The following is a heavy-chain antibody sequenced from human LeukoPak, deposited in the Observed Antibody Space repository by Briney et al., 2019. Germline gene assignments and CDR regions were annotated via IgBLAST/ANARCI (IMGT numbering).Heavy chain of an antibody. CDR1: GFTFSTYW. Sequence: PGGSLRLSCAASGFTFSTYWMSWVRQAPGKGLEWVANIKEDGSENYYVDSVRGRFTISRDNAKNSLYLQMNSLRAEDTAIYYRARDSAIAAAGSDYWGQGTLVTVSS. J-gene: IGHJ4*02. D-gene: IGHD6-13*01. CDR3: ARDSAIAAAGSDY. CDR2: IKEDGSEN. V-gene: IGHV3-7*01.